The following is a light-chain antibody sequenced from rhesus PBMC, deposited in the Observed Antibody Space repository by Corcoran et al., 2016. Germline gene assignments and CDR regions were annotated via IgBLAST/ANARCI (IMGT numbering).Light chain of an antibody. CDR1: QGISSY. CDR2: YAS. V-gene: IGKV1-37*01. J-gene: IGKJ2*01. CDR3: QQYNSAPYS. Sequence: DIQMTQSPSSLSASVGDRVTITCRASQGISSYLAWYQQKPGKAPKPLIYYASNLESGFPSRFSGSGSGTEFTLTISSLQPEDFATYYCQQYNSAPYSFGQGTKVEIK.